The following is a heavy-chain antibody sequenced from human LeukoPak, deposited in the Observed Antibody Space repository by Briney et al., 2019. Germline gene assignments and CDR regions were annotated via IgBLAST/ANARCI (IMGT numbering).Heavy chain of an antibody. Sequence: SQTLSLTCAVSGGSISSGGYSWSWIRQPPGKGLEWIGYIYHSGSTYYNPSLKSRVTISVDRSKNQFPLKLSSVTAADTAVYYCARGPYYDFWSGYSGWFDPWGQGTLVTVSS. CDR3: ARGPYYDFWSGYSGWFDP. V-gene: IGHV4-30-2*01. J-gene: IGHJ5*02. D-gene: IGHD3-3*01. CDR1: GGSISSGGYS. CDR2: IYHSGST.